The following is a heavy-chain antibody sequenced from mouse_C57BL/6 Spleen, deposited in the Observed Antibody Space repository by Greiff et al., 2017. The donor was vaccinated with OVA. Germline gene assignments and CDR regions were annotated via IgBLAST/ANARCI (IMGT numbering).Heavy chain of an antibody. V-gene: IGHV1-50*01. CDR1: GYTFTSYW. D-gene: IGHD4-1*01. CDR3: KKWELGRYYFGY. CDR2: IDPSDSYT. J-gene: IGHJ2*01. Sequence: VQLQQPGAELVKPGASVKLSCKASGYTFTSYWMQWVKQRPGQGLEWIGEIDPSDSYTNYNQKFKGTATLTVDTSSSTAYIQLSSLTSENSAVYFWKKWELGRYYFGYWGQGTTLTVTS.